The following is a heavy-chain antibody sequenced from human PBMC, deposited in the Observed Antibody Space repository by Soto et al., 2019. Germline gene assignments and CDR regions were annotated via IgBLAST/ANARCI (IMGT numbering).Heavy chain of an antibody. J-gene: IGHJ6*02. Sequence: GGSLRLSCAASGFTFSSYGMHWVRQAPGKGLEWVAVIWYDGSNKYYADSVKGRFTISRDNSKNTLYLQMNSLRAEDTAVYYCARDSSSWYPPRGTTPLDYYGMDVWGQGTTVTVSS. D-gene: IGHD6-13*01. V-gene: IGHV3-33*01. CDR2: IWYDGSNK. CDR3: ARDSSSWYPPRGTTPLDYYGMDV. CDR1: GFTFSSYG.